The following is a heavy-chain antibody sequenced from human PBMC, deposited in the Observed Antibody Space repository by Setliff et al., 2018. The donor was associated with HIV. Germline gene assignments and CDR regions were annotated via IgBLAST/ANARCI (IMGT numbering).Heavy chain of an antibody. V-gene: IGHV4-59*11. Sequence: SETLSLTCTLSGASISSHYWSWIRQAPGKGLEWVGSVDFRGNGSANPSLKSRLMISVDTSKNRLSLKLTSVTAADTAVYFCARAGYNLWSGYDAFDVWGQGTLVTVSS. CDR3: ARAGYNLWSGYDAFDV. D-gene: IGHD3-3*01. CDR2: VDFRGNG. CDR1: GASISSHY. J-gene: IGHJ3*01.